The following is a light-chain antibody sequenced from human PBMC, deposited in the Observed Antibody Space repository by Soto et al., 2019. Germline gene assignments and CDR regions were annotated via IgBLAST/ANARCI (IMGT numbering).Light chain of an antibody. Sequence: QSALTQPASVSGSPGQSITISCTGTSSDVGRHDHVSWYQQHPGKAPKLMIYDVYNRPSGVSSRFSGSKSGNTASLTISGLQAEDDADYHCSSHAGSSQVVFGGGTQLTVL. CDR1: SSDVGRHDH. CDR2: DVY. CDR3: SSHAGSSQVV. V-gene: IGLV2-14*03. J-gene: IGLJ2*01.